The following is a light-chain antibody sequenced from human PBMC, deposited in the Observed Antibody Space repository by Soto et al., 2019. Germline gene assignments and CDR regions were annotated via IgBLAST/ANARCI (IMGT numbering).Light chain of an antibody. Sequence: DMVMPQAPATLSFSRGQRAXASCRASQTINNNVAWYQLKDGQVPRLVIYGASTRATDIPARFSGSGSGTEFTLTIDRLEPEDFAMYYCQQHGSSPITFGQGTRLEIK. CDR1: QTINNN. CDR3: QQHGSSPIT. CDR2: GAS. J-gene: IGKJ5*01. V-gene: IGKV3-20*01.